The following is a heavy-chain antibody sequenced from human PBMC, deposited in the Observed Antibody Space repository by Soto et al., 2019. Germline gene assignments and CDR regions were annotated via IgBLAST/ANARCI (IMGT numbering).Heavy chain of an antibody. V-gene: IGHV3-48*01. CDR3: ARDKGSSSWHSFDY. Sequence: EVQLVESGGELVQPGGSLRLSCAASGFTFSSYNMNWVRQAPGRGLEWVSYITDSSSTIQYADSVKGRFTTSRDNGKNSLYLQMNSLRAEDTAVYYCARDKGSSSWHSFDYWVQGTLVTVSS. CDR1: GFTFSSYN. D-gene: IGHD2-2*01. J-gene: IGHJ4*02. CDR2: ITDSSSTI.